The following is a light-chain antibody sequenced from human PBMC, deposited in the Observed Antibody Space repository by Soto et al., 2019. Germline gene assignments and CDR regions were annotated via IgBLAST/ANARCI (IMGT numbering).Light chain of an antibody. CDR1: QSVSSY. V-gene: IGKV3-11*01. CDR3: QQRSNWPPMYT. CDR2: DAS. Sequence: EIVLTQSPATLALSPGERATLSCRASQSVSSYLAWYQQKPGQAPRLLIYDASNRATGIPARFSGSGSGTDFTLTISTLEPDDFTVYYCQQRSNWPPMYTFGQGTMLEI. J-gene: IGKJ2*01.